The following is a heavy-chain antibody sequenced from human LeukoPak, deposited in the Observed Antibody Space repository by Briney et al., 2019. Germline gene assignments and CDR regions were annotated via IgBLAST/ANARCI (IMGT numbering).Heavy chain of an antibody. J-gene: IGHJ5*02. D-gene: IGHD3-3*01. CDR3: ARVTYYDFWSGYYRRKWFDP. V-gene: IGHV4-38-2*02. Sequence: SETLSLTCTVSGGSISSGYYWGWIRQPPGKGLEWIGSIYHSGSTYYNPSLRSRVTISVDTSKNQFSLKLSSVTAADTAVYYCARVTYYDFWSGYYRRKWFDPWGQGTLVTVSS. CDR2: IYHSGST. CDR1: GGSISSGYY.